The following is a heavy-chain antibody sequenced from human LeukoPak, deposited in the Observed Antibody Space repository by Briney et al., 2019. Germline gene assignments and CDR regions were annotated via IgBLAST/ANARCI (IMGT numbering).Heavy chain of an antibody. CDR2: IYYSGTT. J-gene: IGHJ5*02. Sequence: SETLSLTCTVSGGSISSYYWSWIRQPPGKGLEWIGYIYYSGTTNYNPSLKSRVTISVDTSKNQFSLKLSSVTAADTAVYYCARDKANNWFDPWGQGTLVTVSS. V-gene: IGHV4-59*01. CDR3: ARDKANNWFDP. CDR1: GGSISSYY.